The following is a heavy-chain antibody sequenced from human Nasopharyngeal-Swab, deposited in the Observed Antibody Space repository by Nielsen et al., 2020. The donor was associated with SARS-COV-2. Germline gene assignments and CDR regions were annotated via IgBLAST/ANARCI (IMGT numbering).Heavy chain of an antibody. J-gene: IGHJ4*02. CDR2: ISYDRSNE. CDR1: GFTFSSSG. V-gene: IGHV3-30*18. Sequence: SCAASGFTFSSSGMDWVRQAPGKGLEWVAVISYDRSNEYYGDSVKGRFTISRDNSKNTLYLQMNSLRVDDTAAYYCAKDVHGDYGGIDYWGQGILVTVSS. D-gene: IGHD4-17*01. CDR3: AKDVHGDYGGIDY.